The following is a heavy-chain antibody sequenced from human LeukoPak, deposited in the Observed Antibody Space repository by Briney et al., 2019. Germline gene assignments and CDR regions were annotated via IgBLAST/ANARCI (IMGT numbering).Heavy chain of an antibody. D-gene: IGHD3-3*01. J-gene: IGHJ4*02. CDR3: ARAPRRITIFGVVITQFDY. Sequence: SQTLSLTCTVSGGSISSGGYYWSWIRQHPGKGLEWIGYIYYSGSTNYNPSLKSRVTISVDTSKNQFSLKLSSVTAADTAVYYCARAPRRITIFGVVITQFDYWGQGTLVTVSS. CDR1: GGSISSGGYY. V-gene: IGHV4-31*03. CDR2: IYYSGST.